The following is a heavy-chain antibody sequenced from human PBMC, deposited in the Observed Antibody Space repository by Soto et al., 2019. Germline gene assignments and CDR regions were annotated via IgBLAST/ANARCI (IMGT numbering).Heavy chain of an antibody. V-gene: IGHV3-21*01. J-gene: IGHJ5*02. Sequence: GGSLRLSCAASGFTFSSYSMNWVRQAPGKGLEWVSSISSSSSYIYYADSVKGRFTISRDNAKNSLYLQMNSLRAEDTAVYYCARDPYSSSHNRGGPNWFDPWGQGTLVTVSS. CDR1: GFTFSSYS. D-gene: IGHD6-13*01. CDR2: ISSSSSYI. CDR3: ARDPYSSSHNRGGPNWFDP.